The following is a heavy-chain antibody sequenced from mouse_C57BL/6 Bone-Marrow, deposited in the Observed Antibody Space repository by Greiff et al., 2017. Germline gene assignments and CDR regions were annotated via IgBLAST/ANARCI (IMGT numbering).Heavy chain of an antibody. CDR2: IDPSDSYT. CDR1: GYTFTSYW. V-gene: IGHV1-69*01. Sequence: QVQLQQPGAELVMPGASVKLSCKASGYTFTSYWMHWVKQRPGQGLEWIGEIDPSDSYTNYNQKFKGKSTLTVDKSSSTAYMQLSSLTSEDSAVYYCERRWVGNNSYYFDYWGQGTTLTVSS. CDR3: ERRWVGNNSYYFDY. J-gene: IGHJ2*01. D-gene: IGHD2-1*01.